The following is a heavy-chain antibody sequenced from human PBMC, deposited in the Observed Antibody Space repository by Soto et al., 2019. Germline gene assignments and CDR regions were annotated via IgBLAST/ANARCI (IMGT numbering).Heavy chain of an antibody. J-gene: IGHJ3*02. CDR2: IWYDGSNK. V-gene: IGHV3-33*01. Sequence: PGGSLRLSCAASGFTFSSYGMHWVRQAPGKGLEWVVVIWYDGSNKYYADSVKGRFTISRDNSKNTLYLQMNSLRAEDTAVYYCARSELRYFDWTPSGAFDIRGQGTMVTVS. CDR3: ARSELRYFDWTPSGAFDI. D-gene: IGHD3-9*01. CDR1: GFTFSSYG.